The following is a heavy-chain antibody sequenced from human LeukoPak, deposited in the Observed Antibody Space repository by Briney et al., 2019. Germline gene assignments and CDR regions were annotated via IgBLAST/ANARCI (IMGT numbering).Heavy chain of an antibody. D-gene: IGHD3-10*01. Sequence: ASVTVSCTASGYTFTSYGISWVRQAPGQGLEWMGWISAYNGNTNYAQKLQGRVTMTTDTSTSTAYMELRSLRSDDTAVYYCARDLPTYYYGSGSYSRFDPWGQGTLVTVSS. J-gene: IGHJ5*02. CDR1: GYTFTSYG. V-gene: IGHV1-18*01. CDR2: ISAYNGNT. CDR3: ARDLPTYYYGSGSYSRFDP.